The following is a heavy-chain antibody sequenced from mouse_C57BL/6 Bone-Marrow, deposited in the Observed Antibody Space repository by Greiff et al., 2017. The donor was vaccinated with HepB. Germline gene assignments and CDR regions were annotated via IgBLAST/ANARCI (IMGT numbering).Heavy chain of an antibody. CDR3: ARGDYDVVAWYFDV. D-gene: IGHD2-4*01. V-gene: IGHV15-2*01. CDR2: ILPSIGST. CDR1: DSEVFPIAY. Sequence: VQLQQSGSELRSPGSSVKLSCKDFDSEVFPIAYMSWVRQKPGHGFEWIGGILPSIGSTIYGEKFEDNATLDADTLSNTAYLELNSLTSEDSAIYYWARGDYDVVAWYFDVWGTGTTVTVSS. J-gene: IGHJ1*03.